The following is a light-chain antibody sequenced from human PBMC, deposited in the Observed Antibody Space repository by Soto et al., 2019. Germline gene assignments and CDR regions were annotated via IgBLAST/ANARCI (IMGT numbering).Light chain of an antibody. V-gene: IGKV1-5*01. Sequence: DIQMTQSPSTLSASVGDRVTITCRASQSISSWLAWYQQKPGKAPKLLIYDASSLESGVPSRFSGSGSGTEFTLTISSLQPDDFATYSCQQYNSYLTWTFGQGTKV. CDR2: DAS. CDR1: QSISSW. CDR3: QQYNSYLTWT. J-gene: IGKJ1*01.